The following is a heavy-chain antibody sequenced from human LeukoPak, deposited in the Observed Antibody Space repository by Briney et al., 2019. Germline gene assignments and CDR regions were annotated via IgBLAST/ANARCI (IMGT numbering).Heavy chain of an antibody. CDR3: AISRSSIGTSSYFHH. V-gene: IGHV1-2*02. Sequence: GASVKVSCKASGYTFTGYYMHWVRQAPGQGLEWMGLINPNTGATNYAQTFQGRVTMTRDTSIDTAFMDLRWLTSDDTAVYYCAISRSSIGTSSYFHHWGQGTLVTVSS. CDR1: GYTFTGYY. CDR2: INPNTGAT. J-gene: IGHJ1*01. D-gene: IGHD1-7*01.